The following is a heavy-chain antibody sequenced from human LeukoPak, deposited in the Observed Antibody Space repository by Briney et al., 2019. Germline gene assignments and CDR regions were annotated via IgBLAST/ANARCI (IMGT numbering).Heavy chain of an antibody. CDR1: GASISSYY. Sequence: PSQTLSLTCTVSGASISSYYWSWLRQPPGKGLEWIGYIYYSGSTNYNPSLKSRVTISVDTSKNQFSLKLSSVTAADTAVYYCALGTVTTYAEYFQHWGQGTLVTVSS. D-gene: IGHD4-11*01. V-gene: IGHV4-59*08. J-gene: IGHJ1*01. CDR2: IYYSGST. CDR3: ALGTVTTYAEYFQH.